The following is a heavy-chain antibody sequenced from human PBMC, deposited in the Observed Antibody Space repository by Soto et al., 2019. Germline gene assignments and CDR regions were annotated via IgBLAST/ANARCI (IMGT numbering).Heavy chain of an antibody. D-gene: IGHD3-3*01. CDR2: IIPIFGTA. Sequence: QVQLVQSGAEVKKPGSSVKVSCKASGGTFSSYAISWVRQAPGQGLEWMGGIIPIFGTANYAQKFQGRVTMTADKSTSTAYMELSSLRSEDTAVYYCATLSPKYYDFWSGYPGYFDYWGQGTLVTVSS. J-gene: IGHJ4*02. CDR1: GGTFSSYA. V-gene: IGHV1-69*06. CDR3: ATLSPKYYDFWSGYPGYFDY.